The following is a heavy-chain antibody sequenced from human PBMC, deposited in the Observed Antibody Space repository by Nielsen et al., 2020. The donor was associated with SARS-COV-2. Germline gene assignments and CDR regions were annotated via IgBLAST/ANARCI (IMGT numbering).Heavy chain of an antibody. V-gene: IGHV4-39*01. Sequence: SETLSLTCTVSGGSISSSSYYWGWIRQPPGKGLEWIGSIYYSGSTYYNPSLKSRVTISVDTSKNQFSLKLSSVTAADTAVYYCARRTSGWYHYYYGMDVWGQGTTVTVSS. J-gene: IGHJ6*02. CDR2: IYYSGST. D-gene: IGHD6-19*01. CDR3: ARRTSGWYHYYYGMDV. CDR1: GGSISSSSYY.